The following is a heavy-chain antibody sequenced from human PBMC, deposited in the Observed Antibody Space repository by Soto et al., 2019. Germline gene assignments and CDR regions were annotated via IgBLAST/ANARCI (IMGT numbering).Heavy chain of an antibody. CDR3: ARESLYCSSTSCYTDPYWFDP. CDR2: IIPIFGTA. D-gene: IGHD2-2*02. V-gene: IGHV1-69*13. J-gene: IGHJ5*02. CDR1: GGTFSSYA. Sequence: ASVKVSCKASGGTFSSYAISWVRQAPGQGLGWMGGIIPIFGTANYAQKFQGRVTITADESTSTAYMELSSLRSEDTAVYYCARESLYCSSTSCYTDPYWFDPWGQGTLVTVSS.